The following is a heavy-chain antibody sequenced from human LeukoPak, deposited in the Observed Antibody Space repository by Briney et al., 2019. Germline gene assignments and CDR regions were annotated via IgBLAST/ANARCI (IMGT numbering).Heavy chain of an antibody. Sequence: GGSLRLSCAASGFTFSSYGMHWVRQAPGKGLEWVALTQYDESNKYYADSVKGRFTISRDNSKNTLYLQMNSLRAEDTAVYFCAKDRAMQGYYDSTGYYGNFYCMDVWGKGTTVTVSS. CDR3: AKDRAMQGYYDSTGYYGNFYCMDV. J-gene: IGHJ6*03. CDR1: GFTFSSYG. V-gene: IGHV3-30*02. D-gene: IGHD3-22*01. CDR2: TQYDESNK.